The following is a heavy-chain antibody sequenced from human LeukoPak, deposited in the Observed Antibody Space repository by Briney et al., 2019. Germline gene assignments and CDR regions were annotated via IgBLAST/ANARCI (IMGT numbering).Heavy chain of an antibody. Sequence: PSETLSLTCTVSGGSISSYYWSWMRQPPGKGLEWIGFIHYSGNTSYNPSLKSRVTISLDTSRTQFSLKLTSVTAADTAVYYCASSEWNYARWGQGILVTVSS. D-gene: IGHD1-7*01. CDR2: IHYSGNT. CDR1: GGSISSYY. CDR3: ASSEWNYAR. V-gene: IGHV4-59*08. J-gene: IGHJ4*02.